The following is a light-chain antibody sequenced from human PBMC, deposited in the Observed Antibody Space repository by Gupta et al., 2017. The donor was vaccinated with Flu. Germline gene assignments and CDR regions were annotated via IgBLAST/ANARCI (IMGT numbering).Light chain of an antibody. V-gene: IGLV3-1*01. CDR1: KLGDKY. Sequence: SYELTQPSSVSVSLGQTASITCSGDKLGDKYACWYQQQPGQSPVLVIYKDSKRPSGIPERFSGSNSGNTATLTISGTQAMDEADYYCQAWDSSTALYVFGTWTKVTVL. CDR2: KDS. J-gene: IGLJ1*01. CDR3: QAWDSSTALYV.